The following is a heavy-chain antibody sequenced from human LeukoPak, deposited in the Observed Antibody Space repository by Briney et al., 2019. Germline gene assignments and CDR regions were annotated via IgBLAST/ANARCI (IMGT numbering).Heavy chain of an antibody. V-gene: IGHV4-59*01. CDR1: GGSISSYY. CDR2: IYYSGST. J-gene: IGHJ4*02. CDR3: ARGGEYQLPPAAYFDY. Sequence: PSETLSLTCTVSGGSISSYYWSWIRQPPGKGLEWIGYIYYSGSTNYNPSLKSRVTISVDTSKNQFSLKRSSVTAADTAVYYCARGGEYQLPPAAYFDYWGQGTLVTVSS. D-gene: IGHD2-2*01.